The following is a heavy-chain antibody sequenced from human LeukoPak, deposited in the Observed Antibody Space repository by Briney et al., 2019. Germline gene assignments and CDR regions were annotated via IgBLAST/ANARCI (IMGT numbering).Heavy chain of an antibody. D-gene: IGHD3/OR15-3a*01. CDR3: ARVGSGYDFFDY. J-gene: IGHJ4*02. Sequence: PSETLSLTCTVSGGAISGYYWSWIRQPAGKGLEWLGRVYSSGSTKYNPSLESRVTMSVDTSKNQFSLKLNFVTAADTAVYYCARVGSGYDFFDYWGQGTLCTVSS. V-gene: IGHV4-4*07. CDR2: VYSSGST. CDR1: GGAISGYY.